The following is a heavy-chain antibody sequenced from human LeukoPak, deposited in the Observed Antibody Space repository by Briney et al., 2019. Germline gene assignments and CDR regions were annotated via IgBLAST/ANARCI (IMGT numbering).Heavy chain of an antibody. CDR3: ARSSAYYNEADI. CDR1: GYTFTNYH. J-gene: IGHJ3*02. CDR2: INPCGCCT. Sequence: ASVKVSCKASGYTFTNYHMNWVRQAPGPGLEWMGIINPCGCCTTYAQNFQGRVTMTRDTSTTTVFMELSSLRSEDTAMYYCARSSAYYNEADIWGQGTMVTVSS. D-gene: IGHD1-26*01. V-gene: IGHV1-46*01.